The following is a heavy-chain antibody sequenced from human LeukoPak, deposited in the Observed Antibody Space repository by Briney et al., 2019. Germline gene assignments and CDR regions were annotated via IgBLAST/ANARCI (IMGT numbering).Heavy chain of an antibody. V-gene: IGHV4-61*02. CDR3: ARDRSSWLRYYYYYMDV. D-gene: IGHD6-13*01. CDR1: GGSISSGSYY. J-gene: IGHJ6*03. CDR2: IYTSGST. Sequence: SQTLSLTCTVSGGSISSGSYYWSWIRQPAGKGLEWIGRIYTSGSTNYNPSLKSRVTISVDTSKNQFSLKLSSVTAADTAVYYCARDRSSWLRYYYYYMDVWGKGTTVTVSS.